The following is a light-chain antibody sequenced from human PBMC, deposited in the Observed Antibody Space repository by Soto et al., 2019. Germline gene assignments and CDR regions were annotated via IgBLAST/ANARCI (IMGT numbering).Light chain of an antibody. J-gene: IGKJ4*01. CDR2: GTS. CDR1: QSVSSD. V-gene: IGKV3-15*01. Sequence: EIVMTQSPATLSVSPGERATLSCRASQSVSSDLAWYQQKPGQPPRLLIYGTSTRATGIPARFSGSGSGTEFTLTISSLQSEDFAVYYCQQYNNWVTFGGGTKVDIK. CDR3: QQYNNWVT.